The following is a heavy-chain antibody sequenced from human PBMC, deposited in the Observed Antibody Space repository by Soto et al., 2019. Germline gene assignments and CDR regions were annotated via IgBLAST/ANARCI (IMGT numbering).Heavy chain of an antibody. D-gene: IGHD5-18*01. CDR2: ISYDGSNK. J-gene: IGHJ6*02. CDR3: ARDLYVQLWLSASYYYYGMDV. CDR1: GFTFSSYA. Sequence: QVQLVESGGGVVQPGRSLRLSCAASGFTFSSYAMHWVRQAPGKGLEWVAVISYDGSNKYYADSVKGRFTISRDNSKNTLYLQMNSLRAEDTAVYYCARDLYVQLWLSASYYYYGMDVWGQGTTVTVSS. V-gene: IGHV3-30-3*01.